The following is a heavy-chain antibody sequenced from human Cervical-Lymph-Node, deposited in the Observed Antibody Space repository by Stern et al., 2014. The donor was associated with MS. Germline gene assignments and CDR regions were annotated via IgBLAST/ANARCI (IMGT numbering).Heavy chain of an antibody. CDR2: VRGKANSYAT. CDR1: GFTFSASA. J-gene: IGHJ4*02. V-gene: IGHV3-73*01. Sequence: VQLVESGGGLVQPGGSLKLSCATSGFTFSASAMHWVRQASGKGLEWVGRVRGKANSYATTYAASMKGRFTISRDDSKNTAYLQMNSLKTEDTAVYYCTIDGSGWSYWGQGTLVTVSS. CDR3: TIDGSGWSY. D-gene: IGHD6-19*01.